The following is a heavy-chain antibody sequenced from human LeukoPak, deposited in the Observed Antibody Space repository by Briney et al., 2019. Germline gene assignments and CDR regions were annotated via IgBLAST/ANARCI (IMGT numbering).Heavy chain of an antibody. V-gene: IGHV3-74*01. CDR1: GFTFSNYW. J-gene: IGHJ4*02. Sequence: GGSLRLSCVASGFTFSNYWMHWVRQPPGKGPVWVSRMKTDGTRIEYADSVKGRFTISRDNAKNTLFLQMSSLRVEDTAVYYCARGADHGGSYYPDWGQGTRVTVSS. D-gene: IGHD3-10*01. CDR2: MKTDGTRI. CDR3: ARGADHGGSYYPD.